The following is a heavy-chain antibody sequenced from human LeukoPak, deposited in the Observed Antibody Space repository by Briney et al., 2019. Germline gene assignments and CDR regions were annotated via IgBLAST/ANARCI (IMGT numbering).Heavy chain of an antibody. V-gene: IGHV1-2*02. J-gene: IGHJ5*02. CDR1: GYTFTGYY. D-gene: IGHD4-17*01. Sequence: ASVKVSCKASGYTFTGYYMDWVRQAPGQGLEWMGWINPNSGGTNYAQKFQGRVTMTRDTSISTAYMEVSRLRSDDTAVYYCARGRDTKYGECGSIDTWGQGTLVTVSS. CDR2: INPNSGGT. CDR3: ARGRDTKYGECGSIDT.